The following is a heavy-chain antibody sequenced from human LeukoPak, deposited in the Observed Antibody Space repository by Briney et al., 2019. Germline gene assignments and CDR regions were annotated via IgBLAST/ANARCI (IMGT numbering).Heavy chain of an antibody. V-gene: IGHV3-30*04. CDR2: ISYDATNK. CDR1: GFTFSRHA. D-gene: IGHD4-23*01. J-gene: IGHJ4*02. CDR3: VRGNDYGGPHY. Sequence: GGSLRLSCAASGFTFSRHAMHWVRQAPGKGLEWVAVISYDATNKYYADSVRGRFTISRDNSTNTVYLQMNSLRAEDAAVYYCVRGNDYGGPHYWGQGTLVTVSS.